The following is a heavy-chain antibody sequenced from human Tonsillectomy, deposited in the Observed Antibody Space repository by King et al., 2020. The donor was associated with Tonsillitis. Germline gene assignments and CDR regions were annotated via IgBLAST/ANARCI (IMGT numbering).Heavy chain of an antibody. J-gene: IGHJ5*02. CDR3: AKVQTTVATPLGA. V-gene: IGHV3-23*04. Sequence: VQLVESGGDLVHPGGSRRLYCTASGFSFSDYAMNWVRQAPGQGLEWVSTISGSGGNTHYADTVKGRFTVSRDKSKSTVLLDMTSLTPGDTAVYYCAKVQTTVATPLGAWGQRSLVTVSS. CDR1: GFSFSDYA. D-gene: IGHD4-23*01. CDR2: ISGSGGNT.